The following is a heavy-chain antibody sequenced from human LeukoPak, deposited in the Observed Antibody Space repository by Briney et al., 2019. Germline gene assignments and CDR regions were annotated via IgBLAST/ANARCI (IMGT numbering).Heavy chain of an antibody. V-gene: IGHV3-9*01. CDR3: ARVVYCTGGICQIFAFDT. Sequence: GRSLRLSCAASGFSFDDYGMHWVRQAPGKGLEWVSGISWNSGSIDYVDSVKGRFTISRDNAKNSLYLQMNSLRAEDTAVYYCARVVYCTGGICQIFAFDTWGQGTMVTVSS. CDR2: ISWNSGSI. J-gene: IGHJ3*02. CDR1: GFSFDDYG. D-gene: IGHD2-8*02.